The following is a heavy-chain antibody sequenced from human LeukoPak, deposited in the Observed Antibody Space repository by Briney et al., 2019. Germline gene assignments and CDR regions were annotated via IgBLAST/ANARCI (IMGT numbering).Heavy chain of an antibody. Sequence: PGGSQRLSCAASGSTFSDYWMHWVRQAPGKGLMWVSTIDLAGEYTTYADSVKGRFTISRDNAKNSLFLQMNSLRAEDTAVYYCAREPQGEQWLVRFDYWGQGTLVTVSS. CDR1: GSTFSDYW. J-gene: IGHJ4*02. CDR3: AREPQGEQWLVRFDY. CDR2: IDLAGEYT. D-gene: IGHD6-19*01. V-gene: IGHV3-74*01.